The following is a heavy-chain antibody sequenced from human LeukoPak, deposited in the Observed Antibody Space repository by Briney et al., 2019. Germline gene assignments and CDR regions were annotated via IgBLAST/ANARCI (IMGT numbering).Heavy chain of an antibody. Sequence: ASVKVSCKASRYTFTSHDINWVRQATGQGFEWMGWMSPNSGNTGYAQRFQGRVTMTRDTSISTAYMELNSLTSEDTAVYYCAKNVRDTGTFDYWGQGTLVTVSS. V-gene: IGHV1-8*01. J-gene: IGHJ4*02. CDR1: RYTFTSHD. CDR2: MSPNSGNT. CDR3: AKNVRDTGTFDY. D-gene: IGHD5-18*01.